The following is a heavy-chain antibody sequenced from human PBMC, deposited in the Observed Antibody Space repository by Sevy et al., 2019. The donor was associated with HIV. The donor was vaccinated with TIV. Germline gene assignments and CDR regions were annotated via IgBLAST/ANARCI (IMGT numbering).Heavy chain of an antibody. D-gene: IGHD2-15*01. J-gene: IGHJ5*02. CDR2: IYYTGST. CDR1: GGSMSRDY. Sequence: SETLSLTCTVSGGSMSRDYWSWIRQPPGKGLEWIGYIYYTGSTNYNPSLNSRVTISVDTSKNQFSLKLSSVTAADTAVYYCARQGRSRDTDLDPWGHGTLVTVSS. CDR3: ARQGRSRDTDLDP. V-gene: IGHV4-59*08.